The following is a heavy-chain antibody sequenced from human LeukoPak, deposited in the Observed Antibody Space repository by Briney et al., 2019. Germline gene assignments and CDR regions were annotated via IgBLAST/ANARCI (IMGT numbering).Heavy chain of an antibody. V-gene: IGHV3-23*01. CDR2: ISGSGGST. J-gene: IGHJ4*02. CDR3: AKEGEMATIGPNPYYFDY. D-gene: IGHD5-24*01. Sequence: GGSLRLSCAASGFTFSSYGMSWVRQAPGKGLEWVSAISGSGGSTYYADSVKGRFTISRDNSKNTLYLQMNSLRAEDTAVYYCAKEGEMATIGPNPYYFDYWGQGTLVTVSS. CDR1: GFTFSSYG.